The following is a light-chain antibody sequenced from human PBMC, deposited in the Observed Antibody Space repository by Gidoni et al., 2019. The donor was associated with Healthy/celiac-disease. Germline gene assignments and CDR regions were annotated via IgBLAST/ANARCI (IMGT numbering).Light chain of an antibody. Sequence: EIVLTQSPATLSLSPGERATLSCRASQSVSSYLAWYQQKPGQAPRLLIYDASNRATVIPARFSGSGSGTDFTLTISSLEPEDFAVYYGQQRSNWPPYTFGQGTKLEI. CDR3: QQRSNWPPYT. CDR1: QSVSSY. CDR2: DAS. V-gene: IGKV3-11*01. J-gene: IGKJ2*01.